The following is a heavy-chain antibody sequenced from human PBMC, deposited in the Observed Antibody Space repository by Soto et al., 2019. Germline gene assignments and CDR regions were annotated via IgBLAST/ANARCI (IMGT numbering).Heavy chain of an antibody. CDR2: ISPTGEQR. D-gene: IGHD3-10*01. V-gene: IGHV3-23*01. CDR1: RFTFRNYG. CDR3: AKRYGSGSYRDFNSYYGMDI. J-gene: IGHJ6*02. Sequence: LRLSCAASRFTFRNYGMSWVRQGPGKGLEWVSGISPTGEQRFYVDSVKGRFFISRDNSQNTLSLAMSSLRADDTAVYYCAKRYGSGSYRDFNSYYGMDIWGQGTSVTVSS.